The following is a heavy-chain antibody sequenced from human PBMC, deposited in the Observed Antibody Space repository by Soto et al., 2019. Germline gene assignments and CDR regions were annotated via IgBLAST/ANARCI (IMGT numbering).Heavy chain of an antibody. CDR1: GYTFTSYG. J-gene: IGHJ5*02. CDR3: ARVYSSSSGNWFDP. CDR2: ISAYNDNT. Sequence: ASVKVSCKASGYTFTSYGISWVRQAPGQGLEWMGWISAYNDNTNYAQKLQGRVTMTTDTSTSTAYMELRSLRSDDTAVYYCARVYSSSSGNWFDPWGQGTLVNVSS. V-gene: IGHV1-18*04. D-gene: IGHD6-13*01.